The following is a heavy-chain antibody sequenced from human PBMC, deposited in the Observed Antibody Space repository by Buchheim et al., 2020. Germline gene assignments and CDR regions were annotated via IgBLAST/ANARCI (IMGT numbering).Heavy chain of an antibody. CDR2: INPSGGST. Sequence: QVQLVQSGAEVRQPGAPVKVSCKASGYTFTTYYLHLVRQAPGQGLEWMGIINPSGGSTTYAQNFQGRVTMTRDTSTSTVYMELSSLRSEDTAVYYCARGPAITATGSRNYYGMDVWGQGTT. J-gene: IGHJ6*02. CDR3: ARGPAITATGSRNYYGMDV. V-gene: IGHV1-46*01. CDR1: GYTFTTYY. D-gene: IGHD6-13*01.